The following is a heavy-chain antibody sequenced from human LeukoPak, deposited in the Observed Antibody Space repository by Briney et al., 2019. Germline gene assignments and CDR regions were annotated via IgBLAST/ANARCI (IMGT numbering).Heavy chain of an antibody. CDR1: GVTLSPYG. Sequence: GGSLRLSCAAPGVTLSPYGMHWVRQAPGKGLEWVAVISYEGGTQHYADSVKGRFIISRDNPRNTLYLQMNILRTEDTAVYYCAKEGTPQVSTWYDLWGQGTQVIVSS. CDR3: AKEGTPQVSTWYDL. J-gene: IGHJ5*02. CDR2: ISYEGGTQ. D-gene: IGHD3-10*01. V-gene: IGHV3-30*18.